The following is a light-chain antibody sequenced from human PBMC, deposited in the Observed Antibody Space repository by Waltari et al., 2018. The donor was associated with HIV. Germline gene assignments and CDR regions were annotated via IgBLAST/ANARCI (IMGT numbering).Light chain of an antibody. CDR2: RDI. CDR1: SLQRKS. J-gene: IGLJ3*02. V-gene: IGLV3-25*03. CDR3: QSTDYVGTWV. Sequence: SYDLTQTPSVSVSPGQTATNNCSRGSLQRKSSPCYRQKAGQAPVLLTYRDIQRPSGIPERLSGSGSGTGITLTISGVQPEDEADYFCQSTDYVGTWVFGGGTKLTVL.